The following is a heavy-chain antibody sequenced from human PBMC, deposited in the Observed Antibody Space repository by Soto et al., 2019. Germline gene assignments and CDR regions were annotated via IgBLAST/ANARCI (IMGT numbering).Heavy chain of an antibody. D-gene: IGHD1-20*01. CDR1: GGSISSYY. CDR3: ARRQDGYNDY. Sequence: ASETLSLTCTVSGGSISSYYWSWIRQPPGKGLEWIGYIYYSGSTNYNPSLKSRVTISVDTSKNQFSLKLSSVTAADTAVYYCARRQDGYNDYWGQGTLVTVSS. J-gene: IGHJ4*02. CDR2: IYYSGST. V-gene: IGHV4-59*08.